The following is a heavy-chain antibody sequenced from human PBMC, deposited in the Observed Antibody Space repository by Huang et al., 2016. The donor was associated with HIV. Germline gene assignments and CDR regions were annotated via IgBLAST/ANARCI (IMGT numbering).Heavy chain of an antibody. CDR1: GFIFSTYG. CDR3: AKDGADEEWDIDY. D-gene: IGHD1-26*01. V-gene: IGHV3-30*18. Sequence: VQLVESGGGVVQPGRSLRLACAASGFIFSTYGLPWVRRAPGKGLELVAVKSYDGSNKYYAHSVKGRFTISRDTSENKVYLQMNSLRHEDTAVYYCAKDGADEEWDIDYWGQGTLVTVSS. CDR2: KSYDGSNK. J-gene: IGHJ4*02.